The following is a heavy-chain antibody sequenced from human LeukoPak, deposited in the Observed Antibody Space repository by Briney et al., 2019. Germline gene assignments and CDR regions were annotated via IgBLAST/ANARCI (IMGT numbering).Heavy chain of an antibody. CDR1: GDSISSYY. J-gene: IGHJ6*03. CDR2: IYTSGST. CDR3: ARDSNQLLSKYYYYYYMDV. Sequence: SETLSLTCTVSGDSISSYYWSWIRQPAGKGLEWIGRIYTSGSTNYNPSLKSRVTTSVDTSKNQFSLKLRSVTAADTAVYYCARDSNQLLSKYYYYYYMDVWGKGTTVTVSS. D-gene: IGHD2-2*01. V-gene: IGHV4-4*07.